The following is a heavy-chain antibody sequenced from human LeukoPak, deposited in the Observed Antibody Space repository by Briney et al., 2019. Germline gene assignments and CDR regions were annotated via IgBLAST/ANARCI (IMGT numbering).Heavy chain of an antibody. V-gene: IGHV1-46*01. J-gene: IGHJ3*02. D-gene: IGHD5-24*01. CDR3: ARIRDGYNDAYDI. CDR1: GYTFTRYY. Sequence: ASVKVSCKASGYTFTRYYIQWVRQAPGQGLEWMGIINPSDGSTRDAQKFQGRVTMTTDTSTSTVYMDLSSLRSEDTAVYYCARIRDGYNDAYDIWGQGTMVTVSS. CDR2: INPSDGST.